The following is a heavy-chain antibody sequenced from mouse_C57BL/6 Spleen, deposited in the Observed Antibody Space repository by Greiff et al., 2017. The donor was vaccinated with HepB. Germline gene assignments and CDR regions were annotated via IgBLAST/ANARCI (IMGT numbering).Heavy chain of an antibody. J-gene: IGHJ3*01. CDR2: INPNNGGT. V-gene: IGHV1-18*01. CDR3: ARPGRRIYYDYAWFAY. D-gene: IGHD2-4*01. Sequence: EVQLQQSGPELVKPGASVKIPCKASGYTFTDYNMDWVKQSHGKSLEWIGDINPNNGGTIYNQKFKGKATLTVDKSSSTAYMELRSLTSEDTAVYYCARPGRRIYYDYAWFAYWGQGTLVTVSA. CDR1: GYTFTDYN.